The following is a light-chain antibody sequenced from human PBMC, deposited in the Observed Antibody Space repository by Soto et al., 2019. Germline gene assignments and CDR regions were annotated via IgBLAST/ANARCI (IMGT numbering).Light chain of an antibody. J-gene: IGLJ7*01. V-gene: IGLV2-23*02. CDR3: CSYGGRTAV. CDR1: SSDVGSHNL. CDR2: EVS. Sequence: QSALTQPASVSGSPGQSITISCTGTSSDVGSHNLVSWYQQHPGQAPKLMVYEVSKRPLGVSARFSASKSGNTASLTISGLQAEDEADYYCCSYGGRTAVFGGGTQLTVL.